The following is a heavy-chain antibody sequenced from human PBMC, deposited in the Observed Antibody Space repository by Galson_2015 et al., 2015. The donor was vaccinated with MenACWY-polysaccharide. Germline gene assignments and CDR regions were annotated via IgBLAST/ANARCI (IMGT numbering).Heavy chain of an antibody. CDR1: GFTFSSYG. CDR3: AKRGEYGDLYYFGS. D-gene: IGHD4-17*01. J-gene: IGHJ4*02. CDR2: IPYDGSKK. Sequence: LRLSCAASGFTFSSYGMHWVRQAPGKGLEWVAVIPYDGSKKNYADSVKGRFTISRDKSKNTLYLQMNSLRGDDTAVYYCAKRGEYGDLYYFGSWGQGTLVTVSS. V-gene: IGHV3-30*18.